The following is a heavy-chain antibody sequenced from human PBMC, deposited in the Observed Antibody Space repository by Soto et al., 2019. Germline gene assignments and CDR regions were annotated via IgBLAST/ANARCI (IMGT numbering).Heavy chain of an antibody. CDR1: GFTFSSYA. V-gene: IGHV3-23*01. CDR3: AKGRGVYSIVGATDY. Sequence: EVQLLESGGGLVQPGGSLRLSCAASGFTFSSYAMSWVRQAPGKGLEWVSAISGSGGSTYYADSVKGRFTISRDNSKNTLYLQMNSLRAEDTAVYYCAKGRGVYSIVGATDYWSQGTLVTVSS. D-gene: IGHD1-26*01. CDR2: ISGSGGST. J-gene: IGHJ4*02.